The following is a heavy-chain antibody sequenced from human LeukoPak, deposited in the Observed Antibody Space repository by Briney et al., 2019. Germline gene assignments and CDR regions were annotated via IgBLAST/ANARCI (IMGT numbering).Heavy chain of an antibody. CDR1: GGTFSSYA. V-gene: IGHV1-69*13. CDR3: ARGTMVRGVIEAVDY. Sequence: SVKVSCKAPGGTFSSYAISWVRQAPGQGLEWMGAIIPIFGTANYAQKFQGRVTITADESTSTAYMELSSLRSEDTAVYYCARGTMVRGVIEAVDYWGQGTLVTVSS. J-gene: IGHJ4*02. D-gene: IGHD3-10*01. CDR2: IIPIFGTA.